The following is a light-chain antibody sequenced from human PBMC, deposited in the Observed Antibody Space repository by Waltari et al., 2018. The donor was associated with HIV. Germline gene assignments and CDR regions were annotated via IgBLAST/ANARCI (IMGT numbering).Light chain of an antibody. V-gene: IGKV3D-15*03. Sequence: EIVMTQSPATLSVSPGERVTLSCRASQSVGSNLAWYQQRPGQPPKLLISWASIREFGVPDRFSGSGSGTDFTLTINNLQAEDVAVYYCQQYFWSPWTFGQGTKV. CDR1: QSVGSN. CDR3: QQYFWSPWT. J-gene: IGKJ1*01. CDR2: WAS.